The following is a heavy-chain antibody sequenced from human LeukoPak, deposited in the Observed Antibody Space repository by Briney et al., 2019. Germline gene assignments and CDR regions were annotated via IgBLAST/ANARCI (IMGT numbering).Heavy chain of an antibody. CDR1: GFTVSSNS. CDR2: IYHGGST. J-gene: IGHJ4*02. D-gene: IGHD5-18*01. CDR3: AKDMTLGYGTLAIDY. V-gene: IGHV3-66*01. Sequence: GGSLRLSCAASGFTVSSNSMSWVRQAPGKGLEWVSVIYHGGSTYYADSVKGRFTISRDNSKNTLYLQMNSLRAEDTAVYYCAKDMTLGYGTLAIDYWGQGTLVTVSS.